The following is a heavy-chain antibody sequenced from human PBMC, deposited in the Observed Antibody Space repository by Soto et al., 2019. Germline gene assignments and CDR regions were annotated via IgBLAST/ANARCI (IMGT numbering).Heavy chain of an antibody. Sequence: EVQLLESGGGLVQPGGSLRLSCAASGFTFSSYAMSWVRQAPGKGLEWVSAISGSGGSTYYADSVKGRFTISRDNSKNTLYLQMNSLRAEDTAVYYCAKDLSRPPNWFGELAFDYWGQGTLVTVSS. V-gene: IGHV3-23*01. D-gene: IGHD3-10*01. J-gene: IGHJ4*02. CDR3: AKDLSRPPNWFGELAFDY. CDR1: GFTFSSYA. CDR2: ISGSGGST.